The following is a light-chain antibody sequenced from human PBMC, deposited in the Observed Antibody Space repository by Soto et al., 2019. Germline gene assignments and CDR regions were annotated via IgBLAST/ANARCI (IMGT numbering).Light chain of an antibody. V-gene: IGLV2-14*03. CDR2: AVS. CDR1: RSDIGSYDD. CDR3: ISYTDRQSYR. J-gene: IGLJ1*01. Sequence: QSALTHPASVSGSPGQSITISFSGTRSDIGSYDDVAWYQQFPDKSPKLIIYAVSDRPSGVSDRFSGSKSGISASLTISGLQTEDEADYYCISYTDRQSYRFGTGTKVTVL.